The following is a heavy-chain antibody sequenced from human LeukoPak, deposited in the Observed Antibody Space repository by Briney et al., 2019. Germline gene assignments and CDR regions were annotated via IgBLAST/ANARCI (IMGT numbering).Heavy chain of an antibody. V-gene: IGHV6-1*01. J-gene: IGHJ4*02. CDR2: TYYRSKWYN. Sequence: SQTLSLTCDISGDSVSSNTAAWNWIRQSPPRGLEWLGRTYYRSKWYNNYAVSVKSRITINSDSSKNQVSLQLSSVSPEDTAMYYCARENSRGRFDYWGQGTLVTVSS. CDR1: GDSVSSNTAA. CDR3: ARENSRGRFDY. D-gene: IGHD6-19*01.